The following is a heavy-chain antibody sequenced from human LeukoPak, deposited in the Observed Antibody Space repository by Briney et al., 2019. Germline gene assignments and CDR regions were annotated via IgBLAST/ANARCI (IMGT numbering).Heavy chain of an antibody. V-gene: IGHV1-69*06. D-gene: IGHD5-12*01. J-gene: IGHJ4*02. CDR1: GGTFSRYA. Sequence: ASVKVSCKASGGTFSRYAISWVRQAPGQGLEWMGGIIPIFGTANYAQKFQGRVTITADKSTSTAYMELSSLRSEDTAVYYCARKSGYDQYFDYWGQGTLVTVSS. CDR3: ARKSGYDQYFDY. CDR2: IIPIFGTA.